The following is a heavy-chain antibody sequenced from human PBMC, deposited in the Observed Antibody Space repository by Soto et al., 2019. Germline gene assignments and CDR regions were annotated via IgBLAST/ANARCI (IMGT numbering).Heavy chain of an antibody. CDR2: IYYSGST. Sequence: QVQLQESGPGLVKPSQTLSLTCTVSGGSISSGGYYWSWIRQHPGKGLEWIGYIYYSGSTYYNPSLKSRVTITVDTSKNHFSLMLSSVTAANTAVYYCARDFEGGWVTGYWGGCYFVYWGQGTLVTVSS. CDR3: ARDFEGGWVTGYWGGCYFVY. CDR1: GGSISSGGYY. D-gene: IGHD3-9*01. J-gene: IGHJ4*02. V-gene: IGHV4-31*03.